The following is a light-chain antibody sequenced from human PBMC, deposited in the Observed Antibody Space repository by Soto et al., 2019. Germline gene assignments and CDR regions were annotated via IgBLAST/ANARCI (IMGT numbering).Light chain of an antibody. CDR3: QHNNGYSWT. CDR2: DAS. Sequence: DIQLTQSPPSLSASVGDRVTITCRASQSISSWLAWYQQKPGKAPKLLIYDASSLESGVPSRFSGSGSGTEFTLTISSLQPDDFATYYCQHNNGYSWTFGQGTKVDIK. V-gene: IGKV1-5*01. J-gene: IGKJ1*01. CDR1: QSISSW.